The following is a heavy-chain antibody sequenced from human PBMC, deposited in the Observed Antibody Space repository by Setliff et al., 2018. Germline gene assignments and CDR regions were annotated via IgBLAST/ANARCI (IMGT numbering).Heavy chain of an antibody. CDR1: GVSVSGYF. CDR3: ARDGAGHTESWKGHFGY. D-gene: IGHD1-1*01. Sequence: SETLSLTCSVSGVSVSGYFWSWVRQPPGKPLEWIGYISYSGSTNYNPSLKTRVSISEDTSRNQISLRLLSVSAADTAVYFCARDGAGHTESWKGHFGYWGQGTEVTVSS. CDR2: ISYSGST. V-gene: IGHV4-59*02. J-gene: IGHJ4*02.